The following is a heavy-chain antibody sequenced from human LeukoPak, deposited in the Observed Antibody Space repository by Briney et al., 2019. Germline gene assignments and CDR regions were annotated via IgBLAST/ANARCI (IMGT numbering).Heavy chain of an antibody. CDR3: ARGPKYYGSGLWFDY. CDR1: GGSFSGYY. Sequence: SETLSLTCAVYGGSFSGYYWSWIRQPPGKGLEWVGEINHSGSTNYNPSLKSRVTISVDTSKNQFSLKLSSVTAADTAVYYCARGPKYYGSGLWFDYWGQGTLVTVSS. V-gene: IGHV4-34*01. D-gene: IGHD3-10*01. CDR2: INHSGST. J-gene: IGHJ4*02.